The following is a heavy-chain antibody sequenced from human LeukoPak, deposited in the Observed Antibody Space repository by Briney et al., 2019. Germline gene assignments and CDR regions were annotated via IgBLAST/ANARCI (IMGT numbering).Heavy chain of an antibody. CDR1: GFSFTNYS. V-gene: IGHV3-21*01. CDR3: ARWDLRGGYYYMDV. D-gene: IGHD2-15*01. CDR2: ITSGSSNI. Sequence: GGSLRLSCAASGFSFTNYSMSWVRQAPGKGLEWVSSITSGSSNIYYADSVKGRFTISRDNAKNSLYLQVNSLRAEDTAVYYCARWDLRGGYYYMDVWGKGTTVTVSS. J-gene: IGHJ6*03.